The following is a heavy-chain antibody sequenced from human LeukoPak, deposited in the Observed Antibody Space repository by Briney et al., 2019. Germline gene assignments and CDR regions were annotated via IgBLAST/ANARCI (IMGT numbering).Heavy chain of an antibody. D-gene: IGHD4-11*01. CDR2: IYYSGST. J-gene: IGHJ4*02. CDR3: ARWTTTYLDY. Sequence: PSETLSLTCTISGGSISDYSWSWIRQPPGKGLEWIGYIYYSGSTYYNPSLKSRVTISVDTSKNQFSLKLSSVTAADTAVYYCARWTTTYLDYWGQGTLVTVSS. CDR1: GGSISDYS. V-gene: IGHV4-59*08.